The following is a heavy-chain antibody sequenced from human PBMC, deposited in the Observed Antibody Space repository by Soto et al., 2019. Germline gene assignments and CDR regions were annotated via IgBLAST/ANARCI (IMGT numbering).Heavy chain of an antibody. CDR2: IYYSGST. CDR3: ARRYGGTFDY. J-gene: IGHJ4*02. CDR1: GGSIRSYY. D-gene: IGHD2-15*01. V-gene: IGHV4-59*08. Sequence: SETLSLTCTVSGGSIRSYYLSWIRQPPGKGLEWIGYIYYSGSTNYNPSLKSRVTISVDTSKNQFSLKLSSVTAADTAVYYCARRYGGTFDYWGQGTLVTVSS.